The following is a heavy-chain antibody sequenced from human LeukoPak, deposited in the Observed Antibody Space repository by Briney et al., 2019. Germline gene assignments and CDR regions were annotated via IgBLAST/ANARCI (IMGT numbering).Heavy chain of an antibody. V-gene: IGHV1-2*06. J-gene: IGHJ4*02. CDR3: AIVAGIRKNDY. Sequence: ASVKVSCKASGYTFTGYYMHWVRQAPGQGLEWMGRINPNSGGTNYAQKFQGRVTMTRDTSISTAYMKLSRLRSDDTAVYYCAIVAGIRKNDYWGQGTLVTVSS. CDR2: INPNSGGT. CDR1: GYTFTGYY. D-gene: IGHD6-19*01.